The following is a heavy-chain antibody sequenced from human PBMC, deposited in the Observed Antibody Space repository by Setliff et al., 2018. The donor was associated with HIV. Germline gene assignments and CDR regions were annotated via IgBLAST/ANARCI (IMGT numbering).Heavy chain of an antibody. J-gene: IGHJ5*02. CDR2: ISTSGST. D-gene: IGHD3-22*01. CDR1: GGSISSSSYY. V-gene: IGHV4-61*09. CDR3: ARDRRYYDSSGYWYNWFDP. Sequence: PSETLSLTCTVSGGSISSSSYYWSWIRQPAGKGLEWIGHISTSGSTNYNPSLKSRVTISVDTSKSQFSLKLSSVTAADTAVYYCARDRRYYDSSGYWYNWFDPWGQGTLVTVSS.